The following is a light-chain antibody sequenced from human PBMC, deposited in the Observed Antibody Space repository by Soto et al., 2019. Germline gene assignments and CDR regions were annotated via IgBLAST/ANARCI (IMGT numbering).Light chain of an antibody. CDR2: DAF. V-gene: IGKV3-15*01. CDR3: QQYDEWPLT. CDR1: QNVKTR. J-gene: IGKJ4*01. Sequence: EKVMTQSPATLSVSPGERATLSCRAGQNVKTRLAWYQQKPGQAPRLLIYDAFTRATGIPARFSGSASGTEFTLTISSLQSEDFAVYYCQQYDEWPLTFGGGTKVEIK.